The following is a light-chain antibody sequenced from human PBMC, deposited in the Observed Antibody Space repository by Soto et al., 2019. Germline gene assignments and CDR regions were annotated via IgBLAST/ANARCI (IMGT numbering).Light chain of an antibody. CDR2: GAS. Sequence: EVVLTQSPGTLSLTEGERATLSCRASQSVSNNYLAWYQQKPGQAPRLLIYGASNRSTGIPDTFSGSGSGTDLTLTTSRLEPEDFAVYYCQQYGSSGTSGQGTKVDI. V-gene: IGKV3-20*01. CDR1: QSVSNNY. J-gene: IGKJ1*01. CDR3: QQYGSSGT.